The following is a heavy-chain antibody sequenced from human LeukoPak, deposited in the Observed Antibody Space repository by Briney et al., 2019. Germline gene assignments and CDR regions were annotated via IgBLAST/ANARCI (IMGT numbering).Heavy chain of an antibody. CDR1: GYTFTSYA. CDR3: AGSAYFQH. J-gene: IGHJ1*01. CDR2: INADNGNT. Sequence: ASLKVSCKASGYTFTSYAMHWVRQAPGQRLEWMRWINADNGNTKYSQRFQGRVTITRDTSASTAYMELSSLRSEDTAVYYCAGSAYFQHWGQGTLVTVSS. V-gene: IGHV1-3*01.